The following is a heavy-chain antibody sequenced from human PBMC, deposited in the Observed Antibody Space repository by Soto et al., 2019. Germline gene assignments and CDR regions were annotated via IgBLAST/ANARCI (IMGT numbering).Heavy chain of an antibody. V-gene: IGHV3-48*01. CDR2: ISSSSTI. CDR1: GFTFSSYS. D-gene: IGHD1-26*01. CDR3: APQGVGATGYLY. J-gene: IGHJ4*02. Sequence: GGSLTLSCAASGFTFSSYSRNWVRQAPGKGLEWVSYISSSSTIYYADSVKGRFNISRDSARNSLFLQMNSLRAEDTAVYYCAPQGVGATGYLYWGQGPLVTVSS.